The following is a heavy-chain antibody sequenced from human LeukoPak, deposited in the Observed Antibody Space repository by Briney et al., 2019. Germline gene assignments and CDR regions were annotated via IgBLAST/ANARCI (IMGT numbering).Heavy chain of an antibody. Sequence: GGSLRLSCAASGFTFNNYAMNWVRQAPGKGLEWVSSISGGGETTYYADSAKGRFTISRDNSQNTLYLQMNSLRAEDTAVYYCARDYADYVGYFFFDYWGRGTLVTVSS. D-gene: IGHD4-17*01. CDR3: ARDYADYVGYFFFDY. J-gene: IGHJ4*02. CDR1: GFTFNNYA. V-gene: IGHV3-23*01. CDR2: ISGGGETT.